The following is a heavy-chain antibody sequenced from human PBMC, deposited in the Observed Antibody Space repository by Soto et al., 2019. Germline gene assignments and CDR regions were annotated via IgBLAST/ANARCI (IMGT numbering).Heavy chain of an antibody. CDR2: INHSGSP. D-gene: IGHD3-10*01. J-gene: IGHJ3*01. V-gene: IGHV4-34*02. Sequence: QLHLEQRGAGLLKPSETLSLTCDVYGGSFSGYYWSWIRQAPGKGLEWIVEINHSGSPNYNPSLLSRVSVSVDTSKTNFSLQLSSVTAADTAMYYCATFPPEGRTATSRGDDAFDFWGQGTLVTVSS. CDR1: GGSFSGYY. CDR3: ATFPPEGRTATSRGDDAFDF.